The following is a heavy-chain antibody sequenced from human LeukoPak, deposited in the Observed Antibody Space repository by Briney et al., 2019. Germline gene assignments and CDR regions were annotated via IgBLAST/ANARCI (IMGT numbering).Heavy chain of an antibody. V-gene: IGHV1-46*01. CDR1: GYTFTSFY. CDR2: INPRGGSA. Sequence: ASVKVSCKASGYTFTSFYMHWVRKAPGQGLGWMGIINPRGGSATSAQKFQGRVTLTRDTSTSTVYMELSSLRSEDTAVYYCARDYHGSGSLTTFDYWGQGTLVTVSS. J-gene: IGHJ4*02. D-gene: IGHD3-10*01. CDR3: ARDYHGSGSLTTFDY.